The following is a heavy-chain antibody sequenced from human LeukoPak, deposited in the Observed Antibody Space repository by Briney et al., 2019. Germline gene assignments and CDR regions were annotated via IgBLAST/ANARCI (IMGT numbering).Heavy chain of an antibody. CDR1: GYTFNSYG. D-gene: IGHD6-19*01. J-gene: IGHJ5*02. V-gene: IGHV1-18*01. CDR2: ISTYNGNT. Sequence: ASVKVSCKASGYTFNSYGISWVRQAPGQGLEWMGWISTYNGNTNYAQKLQGRVTMTTDTSTSTAYMELRSLRSDDTAVYYCARCRASGCANWFDPWGQGTLVTVSS. CDR3: ARCRASGCANWFDP.